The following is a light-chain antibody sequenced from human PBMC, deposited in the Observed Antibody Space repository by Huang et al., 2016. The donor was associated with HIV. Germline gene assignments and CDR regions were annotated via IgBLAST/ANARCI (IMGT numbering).Light chain of an antibody. Sequence: DIQMTQSPPSVSASVGDRVTITCLASQDIGNWLAWFQQKPGNAPQFIIYAASHLQSGVPSRFSGSGSGTEFTLTISNLQPEDFATYHCQQAKSFPITFGQGTRLEIK. CDR2: AAS. V-gene: IGKV1-12*01. CDR3: QQAKSFPIT. CDR1: QDIGNW. J-gene: IGKJ5*01.